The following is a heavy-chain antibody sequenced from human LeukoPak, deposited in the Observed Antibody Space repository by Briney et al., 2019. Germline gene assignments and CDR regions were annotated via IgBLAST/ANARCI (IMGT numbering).Heavy chain of an antibody. Sequence: SQTLSLTCTVSGVSISSGDYYWSWIRQPPGKGQERIGYTYYSGSTYYNPSLKSRVTISVDTSKNQFSLKLSSVTAADTAVYYCARPYYYDSRIDPWGQRTPVTVSS. CDR3: ARPYYYDSRIDP. V-gene: IGHV4-30-4*01. J-gene: IGHJ5*02. CDR2: TYYSGST. CDR1: GVSISSGDYY. D-gene: IGHD3-22*01.